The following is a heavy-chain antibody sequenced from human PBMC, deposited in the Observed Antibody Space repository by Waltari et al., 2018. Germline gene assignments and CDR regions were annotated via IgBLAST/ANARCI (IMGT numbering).Heavy chain of an antibody. CDR2: INPNSGGT. J-gene: IGHJ4*02. CDR1: GYTFTGSY. V-gene: IGHV1-2*02. Sequence: QVQLVQSGAEVKEPGASVKVSCKASGYTFTGSYMHWVRQAPGQGLEWMGWINPNSGGTHYAQKFQDRVTMTLDTSIGTAFMELNKLRSDDTAVYYCASPVATLSIGFDYWGQGTLVTVSS. CDR3: ASPVATLSIGFDY. D-gene: IGHD3-16*02.